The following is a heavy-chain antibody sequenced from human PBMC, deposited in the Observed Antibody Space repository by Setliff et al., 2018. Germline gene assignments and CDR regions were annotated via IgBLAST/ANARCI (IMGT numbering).Heavy chain of an antibody. CDR1: GYTYTNYG. J-gene: IGHJ4*02. CDR3: SRLVRYCTTTTCQRASGAEF. CDR2: ISAYTGNT. V-gene: IGHV1-18*01. D-gene: IGHD2-8*01. Sequence: AASVKVSCKASGYTYTNYGITWVRQAPGQGLEWMGWISAYTGNTNYAQKPQGRVSMTTDTSTSTAYMELRSLTSDDTAVYYCSRLVRYCTTTTCQRASGAEFWGQGTLVTVSS.